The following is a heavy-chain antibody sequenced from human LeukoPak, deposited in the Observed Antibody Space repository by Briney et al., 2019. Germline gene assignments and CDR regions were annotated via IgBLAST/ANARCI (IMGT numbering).Heavy chain of an antibody. CDR3: ARDRGQLGRPYYYGMDV. CDR1: GGSISSYY. CDR2: IYYSGDT. Sequence: SETLSLTCTVSGGSISSYYWSWIRKPPGKGLEWIGYIYYSGDTNYNPSLKSRLTISVDTSKNQFSLNLDSVTAADTAVYYCARDRGQLGRPYYYGMDVWGQGTTVTVSS. V-gene: IGHV4-59*01. J-gene: IGHJ6*02. D-gene: IGHD3-10*01.